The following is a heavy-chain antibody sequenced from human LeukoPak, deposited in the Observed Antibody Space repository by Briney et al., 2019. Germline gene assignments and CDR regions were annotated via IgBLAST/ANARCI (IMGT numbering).Heavy chain of an antibody. CDR2: ISYDGSNK. Sequence: PGGSLRLSCAASGFTFSSYGMHWVRQAPGKGLEWVAAISYDGSNKYYADSVKGRFTISRDNSKNTLYLQMNSLRAEDTAVYYCAKDPVDIVVVPAALASEYYFDYWGQGTLVTVSS. CDR3: AKDPVDIVVVPAALASEYYFDY. V-gene: IGHV3-30*18. CDR1: GFTFSSYG. J-gene: IGHJ4*02. D-gene: IGHD2-2*01.